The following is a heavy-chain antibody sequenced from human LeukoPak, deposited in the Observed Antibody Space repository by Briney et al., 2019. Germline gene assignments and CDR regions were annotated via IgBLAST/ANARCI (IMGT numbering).Heavy chain of an antibody. Sequence: ASVKVSCKASGYTFTSYGISWVRQAPGQGLEWMGWISAYSGNTNYAQKVQGRVTMTTDTSTSTAYMELRSLRYDDTAVYYCAREGLVSGWSPLDYWGQGTLVTISS. V-gene: IGHV1-18*04. J-gene: IGHJ4*02. CDR2: ISAYSGNT. CDR1: GYTFTSYG. D-gene: IGHD6-19*01. CDR3: AREGLVSGWSPLDY.